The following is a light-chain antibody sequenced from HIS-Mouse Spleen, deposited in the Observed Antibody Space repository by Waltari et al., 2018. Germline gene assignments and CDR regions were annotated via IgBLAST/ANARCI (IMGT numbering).Light chain of an antibody. V-gene: IGLV2-14*03. J-gene: IGLJ2*01. Sequence: QSALTQPASVSGSPGQSIPISCTGPSSDVGGYNSASWYQQHPGKAPKLMIYDVSNRPSGVSNRFSGSKSGNTASLTISGLQAEDEADYYCSSYTSSSTLVFGGGTKLTVL. CDR2: DVS. CDR3: SSYTSSSTLV. CDR1: SSDVGGYNS.